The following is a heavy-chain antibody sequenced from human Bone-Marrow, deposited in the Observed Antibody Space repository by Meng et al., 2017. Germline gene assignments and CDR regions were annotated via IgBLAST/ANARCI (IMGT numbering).Heavy chain of an antibody. Sequence: GGSLRPSCAPFGFTFSSYGMHWVRQAPGKGLEWVAVIWYDGSNKYYADSVKGRFTISRDNSKNTLYLQMNSLRAENTAVYYCARGSPRFSGSPRADYWGQGTLVTVSS. CDR1: GFTFSSYG. J-gene: IGHJ4*02. CDR3: ARGSPRFSGSPRADY. V-gene: IGHV3-33*01. D-gene: IGHD6-19*01. CDR2: IWYDGSNK.